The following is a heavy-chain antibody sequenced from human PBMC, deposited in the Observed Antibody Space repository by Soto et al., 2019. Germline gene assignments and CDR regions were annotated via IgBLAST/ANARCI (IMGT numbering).Heavy chain of an antibody. V-gene: IGHV3-23*01. CDR3: AKGGGSCCFDN. J-gene: IGHJ4*02. D-gene: IGHD2-15*01. Sequence: GGSLRLSCAASGFTFSTYAMSWVRQAPGKGLEWVSAISGSGGNSTFYGDSVKGRFTISRDNSRNTLYLQMNSLGAEDTAVYYCAKGGGSCCFDNWGQGTLVTVSS. CDR1: GFTFSTYA. CDR2: ISGSGGNST.